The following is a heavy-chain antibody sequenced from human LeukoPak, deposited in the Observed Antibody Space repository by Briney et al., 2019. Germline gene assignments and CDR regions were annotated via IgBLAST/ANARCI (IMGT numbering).Heavy chain of an antibody. CDR1: GGSIRSYY. CDR3: ARDSGTSPGRLDY. CDR2: FYYSGSSVRT. Sequence: SETLSLTCNVSGGSIRSYYWSWIRQPPGKGLEWIGYFYYSGSSVRTNYNPSLKSRVTITVDTSKNQFSLKSSSMTAEDTAVYYCARDSGTSPGRLDYWGQGTLVTVSS. D-gene: IGHD1-26*01. V-gene: IGHV4-59*01. J-gene: IGHJ4*02.